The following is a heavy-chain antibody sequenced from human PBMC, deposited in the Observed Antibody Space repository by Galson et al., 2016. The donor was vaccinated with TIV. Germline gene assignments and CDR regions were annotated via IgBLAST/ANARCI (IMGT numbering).Heavy chain of an antibody. CDR2: VLPISGST. Sequence: SVKVSCKASGGTLNNYAINWVRQAPGHGLEWMGGVLPISGSTNFAQNFQGRVTITTDKFTGTVYMELSSLRSGDTAVYFCARDLPCGGACYFFDDWGQGTLVTVSS. CDR1: GGTLNNYA. V-gene: IGHV1-69*05. CDR3: ARDLPCGGACYFFDD. J-gene: IGHJ4*02. D-gene: IGHD2-21*02.